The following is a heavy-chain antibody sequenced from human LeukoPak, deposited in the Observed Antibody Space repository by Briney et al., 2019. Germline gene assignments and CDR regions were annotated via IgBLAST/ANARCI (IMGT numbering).Heavy chain of an antibody. V-gene: IGHV4-34*01. CDR2: INHSGST. J-gene: IGHJ5*02. D-gene: IGHD6-13*01. Sequence: SETLSLTCAVYGGSFSGYYWSWIRQPPGKGLEWIGEINHSGSTNYNPSLKSRVTISVDTSKNQFSLKLSSVTAADTAVYYCARVKRQQLVFWFDPWGQGTLVTVSS. CDR1: GGSFSGYY. CDR3: ARVKRQQLVFWFDP.